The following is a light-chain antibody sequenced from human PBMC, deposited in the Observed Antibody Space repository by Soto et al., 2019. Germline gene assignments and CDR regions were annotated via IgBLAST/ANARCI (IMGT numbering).Light chain of an antibody. Sequence: VLTQPPSVSGAPGQRVTISCTGSSSNIGAGYDVHWYQQLPGTAPKLLIYGNSNRPSGVPDRFSGSKSGTSAFLAITGLQAEDEADYYCQSYDSSLEVFGTGTKVTVL. J-gene: IGLJ1*01. CDR1: SSNIGAGYD. CDR3: QSYDSSLEV. CDR2: GNS. V-gene: IGLV1-40*01.